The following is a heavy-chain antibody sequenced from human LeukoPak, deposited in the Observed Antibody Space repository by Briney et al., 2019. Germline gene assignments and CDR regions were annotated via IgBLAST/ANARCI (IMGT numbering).Heavy chain of an antibody. CDR3: ARGREVGANSPVGCFVL. CDR2: ITWNSRDI. J-gene: IGHJ2*01. Sequence: GGSLRLSCTASGFAFDDYTMYWVRQAPGKGLEWVSGITWNSRDIAYADSVKGRFTISRDNAKNSLYLHMNSLRDDDTAFYFCARGREVGANSPVGCFVLWGRGTLVTVSS. D-gene: IGHD1-26*01. V-gene: IGHV3-9*01. CDR1: GFAFDDYT.